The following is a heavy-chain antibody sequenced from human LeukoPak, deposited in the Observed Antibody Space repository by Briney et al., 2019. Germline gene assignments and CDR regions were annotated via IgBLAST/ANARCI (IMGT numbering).Heavy chain of an antibody. CDR1: GFTFSSYA. CDR3: ARSMNYYYYTDV. J-gene: IGHJ6*03. V-gene: IGHV3-30*04. CDR2: ISYDGINK. Sequence: GGSLRLSCAASGFTFSSYAMHWVRQAPGKGLEWVAIISYDGINKYYADSVKGRFTISRDNSKNKLYLQMNSLRAEDTAVYYCARSMNYYYYTDVWGKGTTVTISS.